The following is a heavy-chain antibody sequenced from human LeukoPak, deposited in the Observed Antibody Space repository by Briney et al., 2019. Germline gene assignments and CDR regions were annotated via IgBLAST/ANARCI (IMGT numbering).Heavy chain of an antibody. CDR2: IGDSGGST. J-gene: IGHJ4*02. CDR3: AKYRGFGDSYDS. V-gene: IGHV3-23*01. D-gene: IGHD3-10*01. Sequence: GGSLRLSCAASGFTFDDYGMSWVRQAPGKGLEWVSTIGDSGGSTYYADSVKGRFTISRDNSKNTLYLQMNSLRAEDSAVYYCAKYRGFGDSYDSWGQGTLVTVSS. CDR1: GFTFDDYG.